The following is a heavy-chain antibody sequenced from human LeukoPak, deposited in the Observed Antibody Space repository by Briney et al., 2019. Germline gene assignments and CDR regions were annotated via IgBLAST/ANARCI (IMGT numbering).Heavy chain of an antibody. CDR1: GGTFSSYA. D-gene: IGHD3-16*02. J-gene: IGHJ4*02. CDR3: ASKTYYDYVWGSYLSPDY. Sequence: SVKVSCKASGGTFSSYAISRVRQAPGQGLEWMGGIIPIFGTANYAQKFQGRVTITADESTSTAYMELSSLRSEDTAVYYCASKTYYDYVWGSYLSPDYWGQGTLVTVSS. V-gene: IGHV1-69*13. CDR2: IIPIFGTA.